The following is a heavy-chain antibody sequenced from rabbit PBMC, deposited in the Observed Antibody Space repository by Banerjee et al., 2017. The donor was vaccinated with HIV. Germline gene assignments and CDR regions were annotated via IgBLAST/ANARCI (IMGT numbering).Heavy chain of an antibody. CDR1: GLSFSSSQW. J-gene: IGHJ4*01. Sequence: QSLEESGGDLVKPGASLTLTCTASGLSFSSSQWICWVRQAPGKGLEWIACIDAGSSDSTYYVSWAKGRLTISKTSSTTVTLQMTSLTAADTATYFCVSSVGYGYASFGLWGPGTLVTVS. CDR3: VSSVGYGYASFGL. CDR2: IDAGSSDST. V-gene: IGHV1S40*01. D-gene: IGHD6-1*01.